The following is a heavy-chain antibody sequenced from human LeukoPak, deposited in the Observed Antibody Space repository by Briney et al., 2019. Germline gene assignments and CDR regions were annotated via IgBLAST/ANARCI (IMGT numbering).Heavy chain of an antibody. J-gene: IGHJ4*02. Sequence: GRSLRLSCAASGFTFSSYGMHWVRQTPGKGLEWVTIIWSDGTNRYYADSVKGRFTISRDNSKNTLYLQMNSLRAEDTAVYYCARGSGSFSGGFDYWGQGTLVTVSS. CDR3: ARGSGSFSGGFDY. V-gene: IGHV3-33*01. CDR2: IWSDGTNR. CDR1: GFTFSSYG. D-gene: IGHD1-26*01.